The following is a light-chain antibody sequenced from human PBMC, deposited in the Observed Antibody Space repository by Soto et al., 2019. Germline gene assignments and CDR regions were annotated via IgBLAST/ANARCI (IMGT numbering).Light chain of an antibody. CDR3: QHYNSYSAA. CDR1: HSISSW. V-gene: IGKV1-5*03. Sequence: DIQITDSPSTVSASVGDRVTITCRASHSISSWLAWYQQKPGKAPKLLIYKSSTLKSGVPSRFSGSGSGTEFTLTISSLQPDDFAAYYCQHYNSYSAAFGQGTKV. J-gene: IGKJ1*01. CDR2: KSS.